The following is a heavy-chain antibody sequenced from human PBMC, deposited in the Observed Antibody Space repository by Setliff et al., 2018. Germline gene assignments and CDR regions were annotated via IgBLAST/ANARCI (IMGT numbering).Heavy chain of an antibody. CDR2: ISWNSGSI. Sequence: PGGSLRLSCAASGFTFDDYAMHWVRQAPGKGLEWVSGISWNSGSIGYADSVKGRFTISRDNAENTLYLQMNSLRPDDTALYYCATGVTVAVTHFDYWGQGALVTVSS. J-gene: IGHJ4*02. CDR3: ATGVTVAVTHFDY. CDR1: GFTFDDYA. V-gene: IGHV3-9*01. D-gene: IGHD6-19*01.